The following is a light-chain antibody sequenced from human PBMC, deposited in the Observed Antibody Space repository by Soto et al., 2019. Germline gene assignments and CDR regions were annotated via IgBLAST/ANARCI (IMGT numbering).Light chain of an antibody. CDR2: EGS. J-gene: IGLJ2*01. CDR1: SSDVGSYNL. CDR3: CSYASSGTLV. Sequence: QSALTQPASVSGSPGQSITISCTGTSSDVGSYNLVSWYQQHPGRAPKLMIYEGSKRPSGVSNRFSGSKSGNTASLTISGVQAEDEAVFYCCSYASSGTLVFGGGTKLTVL. V-gene: IGLV2-23*01.